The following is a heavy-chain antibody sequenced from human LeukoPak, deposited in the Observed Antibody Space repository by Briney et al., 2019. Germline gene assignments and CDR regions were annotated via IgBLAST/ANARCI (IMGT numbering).Heavy chain of an antibody. Sequence: ASVKVSCKASGYTFTSHYMHWVRQAPGQGLEWMGIINPSGGSTSYAQKFQGRVTMTRDTSTSTVYMELSSLRSEDTAVYYCARGRSLLGVPAANIPFDYWGQGTLVTVSS. V-gene: IGHV1-46*01. CDR1: GYTFTSHY. CDR2: INPSGGST. CDR3: ARGRSLLGVPAANIPFDY. J-gene: IGHJ4*02. D-gene: IGHD2-2*01.